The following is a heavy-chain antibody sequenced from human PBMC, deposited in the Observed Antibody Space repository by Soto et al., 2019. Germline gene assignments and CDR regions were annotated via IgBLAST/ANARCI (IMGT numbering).Heavy chain of an antibody. V-gene: IGHV4-59*01. Sequence: AETLSRTCTVSCGSIFSDYWGWIRQPPGKGLEYIGYIYYSGSTNYNPSLKIRLTISVDMSREQFSLKLTSVTAADTAVYHCARGQNLGGSTFNTWGQGTRATVSS. CDR3: ARGQNLGGSTFNT. J-gene: IGHJ4*03. CDR2: IYYSGST. CDR1: CGSIFSDY. D-gene: IGHD3-16*01.